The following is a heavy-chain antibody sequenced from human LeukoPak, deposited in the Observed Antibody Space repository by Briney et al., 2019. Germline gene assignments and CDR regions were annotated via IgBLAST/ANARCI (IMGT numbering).Heavy chain of an antibody. J-gene: IGHJ4*02. CDR3: TRAPPGRDGYSEY. V-gene: IGHV3-21*01. Sequence: GGSLRLSCAASGFTVSSNYMSWVRQAPGKGLEWVSSISDTSTYIYYADSVEGRFTISRDNAKSSLFLQMNSLRAEDTAVYYCTRAPPGRDGYSEYWGQGTVATVST. D-gene: IGHD5-24*01. CDR2: ISDTSTYI. CDR1: GFTVSSNY.